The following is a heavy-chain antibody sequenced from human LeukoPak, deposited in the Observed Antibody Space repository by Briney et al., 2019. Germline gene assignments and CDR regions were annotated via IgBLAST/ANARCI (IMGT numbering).Heavy chain of an antibody. D-gene: IGHD6-13*01. Sequence: SETLSLTCSVSGASISSYYWTWIRQPPGKGLEWIGYIFFDGSTSYNPSLKSRVTISVDRSKNQFSLRLSSVTAADTAVYYCAKMGPAAAGIIDWGQGTLVTVSS. CDR1: GASISSYY. J-gene: IGHJ4*02. CDR2: IFFDGST. V-gene: IGHV4-59*08. CDR3: AKMGPAAAGIID.